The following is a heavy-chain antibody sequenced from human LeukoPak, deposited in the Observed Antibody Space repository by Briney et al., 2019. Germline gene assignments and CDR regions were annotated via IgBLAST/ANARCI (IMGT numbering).Heavy chain of an antibody. CDR2: INHSGST. Sequence: SETLSLTCAVYGGSFSGYYWSWIRQPPGKGLEWIGEINHSGSTNYNPSLKSRVTISVDTSKNQFSLKLSSVTAADTAVYYCASRKIYYDSSGYYLTWLDPWGQGTLVTVSS. CDR1: GGSFSGYY. CDR3: ASRKIYYDSSGYYLTWLDP. D-gene: IGHD3-22*01. V-gene: IGHV4-34*01. J-gene: IGHJ5*02.